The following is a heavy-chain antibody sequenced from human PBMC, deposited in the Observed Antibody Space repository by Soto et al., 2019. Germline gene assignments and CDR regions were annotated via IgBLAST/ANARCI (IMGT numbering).Heavy chain of an antibody. CDR2: INAGNGNT. Sequence: ASVKVSCKASGYTFTSYAMHWVRQAPGQRLEWMGWINAGNGNTKYSQKFQGRVTITRDTSASTAYMELSSLRSEDTAVYYCATYDFWSGRYWGSFGCWGQGTLVAVSS. CDR3: ATYDFWSGRYWGSFGC. J-gene: IGHJ4*02. V-gene: IGHV1-3*01. D-gene: IGHD3-3*01. CDR1: GYTFTSYA.